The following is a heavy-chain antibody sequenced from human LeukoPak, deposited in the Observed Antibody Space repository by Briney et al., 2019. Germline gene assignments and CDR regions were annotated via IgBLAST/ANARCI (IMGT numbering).Heavy chain of an antibody. J-gene: IGHJ4*01. CDR1: GFTFSSSW. Sequence: PGGSLRLSCVASGFTFSSSWMTWVRQAPGMGLERVANIKADGSGKYYVDSVRGRFSISRDNAKNSLYLELNSLRAEGTGVYFCARDRGWQQFDYWGQGTLVTVSS. CDR2: IKADGSGK. CDR3: ARDRGWQQFDY. D-gene: IGHD5-24*01. V-gene: IGHV3-7*01.